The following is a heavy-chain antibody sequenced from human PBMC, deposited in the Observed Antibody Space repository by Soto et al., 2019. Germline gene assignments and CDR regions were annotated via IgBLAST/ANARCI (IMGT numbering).Heavy chain of an antibody. CDR1: GFTFSSYA. CDR2: ISGSGGST. Sequence: EVQLLESGGGLVQPGGSLRLSCAASGFTFSSYAMNWVRQAPGKGLEWVSAISGSGGSTYYADSVKGRFTISRDNSKNTLYLQMNSLRAEDTAVYYCAKASYYDFWSGYFDYWGQGTLVTVSS. CDR3: AKASYYDFWSGYFDY. D-gene: IGHD3-3*01. V-gene: IGHV3-23*01. J-gene: IGHJ4*02.